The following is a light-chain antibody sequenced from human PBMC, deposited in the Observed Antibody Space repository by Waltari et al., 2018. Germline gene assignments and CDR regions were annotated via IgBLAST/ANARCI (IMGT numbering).Light chain of an antibody. J-gene: IGKJ4*01. CDR1: EGVGTY. V-gene: IGKV3-15*01. Sequence: EIVMTQSPATLSVSPGERATLSCVASEGVGTYLAWYQEKPGQGPRLLISGASIRATGIPAGFRGSGSGTEFTLTISSLESEDFAVYYCQQYNYWPLTFGGGTKVEIK. CDR2: GAS. CDR3: QQYNYWPLT.